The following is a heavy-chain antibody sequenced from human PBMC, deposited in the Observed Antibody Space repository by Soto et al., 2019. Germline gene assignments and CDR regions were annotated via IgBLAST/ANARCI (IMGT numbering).Heavy chain of an antibody. D-gene: IGHD3-22*01. J-gene: IGHJ3*02. CDR1: CGSISSGGYS. Sequence: PSETLSLTCAVSCGSISSGGYSWSWIRQPPGKGLEWIGYIYHSGSTYYNPSLKSRVTISVDRSKNQFSLKPSSVTAADTAVYYCTGLYYYDSSGYWRNAFDIWGQGTMVTVS. CDR2: IYHSGST. CDR3: TGLYYYDSSGYWRNAFDI. V-gene: IGHV4-30-2*01.